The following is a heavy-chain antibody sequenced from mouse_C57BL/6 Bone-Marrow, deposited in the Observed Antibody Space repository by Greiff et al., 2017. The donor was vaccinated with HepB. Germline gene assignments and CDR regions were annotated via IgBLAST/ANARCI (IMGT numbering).Heavy chain of an antibody. D-gene: IGHD3-1*01. Sequence: EVKVEESGGGLVKPGGSLKLSCAASGFTFSDYGMHWVRQAPEKGLEWVAYISSGSSTIYYADTVKGRFTISRDNAKNTLFLQMTRLRSEDTAMYYGARRLFGAMDYWGQGTSVTVSS. CDR2: ISSGSSTI. CDR3: ARRLFGAMDY. J-gene: IGHJ4*01. CDR1: GFTFSDYG. V-gene: IGHV5-17*01.